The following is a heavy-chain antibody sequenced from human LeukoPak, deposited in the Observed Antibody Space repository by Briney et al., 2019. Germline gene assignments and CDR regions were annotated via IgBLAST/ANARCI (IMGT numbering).Heavy chain of an antibody. D-gene: IGHD1-26*01. CDR2: ISAYNGNT. CDR1: GYTFTSYG. Sequence: ASVKVSCKASGYTFTSYGISWVRQAPGQGLEWMGWISAYNGNTNYAQKLQGRVTMTADTSTSTAYMELRSLRSDDTAVYYCARSPFEWELLDYWGQGTLVTVSS. CDR3: ARSPFEWELLDY. V-gene: IGHV1-18*01. J-gene: IGHJ4*02.